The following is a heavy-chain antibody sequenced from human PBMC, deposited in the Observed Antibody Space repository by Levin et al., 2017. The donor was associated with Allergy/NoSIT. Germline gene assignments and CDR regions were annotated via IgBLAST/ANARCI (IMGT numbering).Heavy chain of an antibody. CDR2: VWYDGSNK. D-gene: IGHD5-18*01. CDR1: GFTFSSYG. Sequence: GESLKISCAASGFTFSSYGMHWVRQAPGKGLEWVAVVWYDGSNKYYADSVKGRFTISRDNAKNTMYLQMDSLRAEDTAVYYCARGNGNSYGYFDYWGQGTLVTVSS. CDR3: ARGNGNSYGYFDY. V-gene: IGHV3-33*01. J-gene: IGHJ4*02.